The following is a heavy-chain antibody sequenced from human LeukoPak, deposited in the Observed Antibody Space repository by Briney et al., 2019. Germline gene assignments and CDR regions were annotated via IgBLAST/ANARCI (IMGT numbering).Heavy chain of an antibody. CDR2: VHYSGSA. D-gene: IGHD3-3*01. CDR1: GGSIIGYY. Sequence: SETLSLTCTVSGGSIIGYYWNWVRHRPGRGLEWIGYVHYSGSAKYNSSLNNRVIISRDTSKNQFSLKLSSVTAADTAVYYCARELDFWSGYSFGYWGQGTLVTVSS. CDR3: ARELDFWSGYSFGY. J-gene: IGHJ4*02. V-gene: IGHV4-59*12.